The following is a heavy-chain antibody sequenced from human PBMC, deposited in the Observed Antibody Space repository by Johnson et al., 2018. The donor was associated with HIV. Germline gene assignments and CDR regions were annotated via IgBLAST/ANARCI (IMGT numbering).Heavy chain of an antibody. V-gene: IGHV3-30-3*01. CDR1: GFTFSSYA. Sequence: QVHLVESGGGVVQPGRSLSLSCAASGFTFSSYAMYWVRQAPGKGLEWVAFISYDGSNKYYADSVKGRFTISRDNSKNTLYLQMNSLSAEDTAVYYCARGRPSGSHDAFDIWGQGTMVTVSS. CDR2: ISYDGSNK. D-gene: IGHD3-22*01. CDR3: ARGRPSGSHDAFDI. J-gene: IGHJ3*02.